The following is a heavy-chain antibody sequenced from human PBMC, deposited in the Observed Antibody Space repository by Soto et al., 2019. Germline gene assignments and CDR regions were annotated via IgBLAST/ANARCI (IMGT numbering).Heavy chain of an antibody. CDR1: GYSFTNYY. CDR3: AREPKESFYFDY. J-gene: IGHJ4*02. V-gene: IGHV1-46*01. CDR2: MRPSGGNT. D-gene: IGHD3-10*01. Sequence: ASVKVSCKASGYSFTNYYIHWFRQAPGQGLEWLGIMRPSGGNTASAPRFQDKVTMTRDTSTNTVWMELTSLTSEDTAVYYCAREPKESFYFDYWGQGTLVTVSS.